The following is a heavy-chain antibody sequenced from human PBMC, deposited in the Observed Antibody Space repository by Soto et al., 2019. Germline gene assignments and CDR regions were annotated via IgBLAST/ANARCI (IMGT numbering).Heavy chain of an antibody. V-gene: IGHV1-3*01. CDR2: INAANGDT. Sequence: GASVKVSCKASGYTFTSYGIHWVRQAPGQRLEWMGWINAANGDTKYSLKFQGRVTITRDTSASTAYMELSSLRSEDTAVYYCVRRHVSATGIDWFDPWGQGTLVTVSP. CDR1: GYTFTSYG. CDR3: VRRHVSATGIDWFDP. D-gene: IGHD6-13*01. J-gene: IGHJ5*02.